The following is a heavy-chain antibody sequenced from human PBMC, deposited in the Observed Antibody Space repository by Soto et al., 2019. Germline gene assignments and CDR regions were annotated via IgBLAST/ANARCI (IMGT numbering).Heavy chain of an antibody. CDR3: ARGPLLRFLESQNWFDP. D-gene: IGHD3-3*01. CDR1: GGSISGYY. Sequence: SETLSLTCTVSGGSISGYYWSWIRQPPGKGLEWIGYIYYSGSTNYNPSLKSRVTISVDTSKNQFSLKLSSVTAADTAVYYCARGPLLRFLESQNWFDPWGQGTLVTVSS. J-gene: IGHJ5*02. CDR2: IYYSGST. V-gene: IGHV4-59*01.